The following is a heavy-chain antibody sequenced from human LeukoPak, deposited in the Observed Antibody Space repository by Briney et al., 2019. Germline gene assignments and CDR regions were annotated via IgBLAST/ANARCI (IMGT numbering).Heavy chain of an antibody. CDR2: MNPNSGNT. J-gene: IGHJ3*02. D-gene: IGHD6-19*01. Sequence: ASVKVSCKASGYTFTSYDINWVRQATGQGLEWMGWMNPNSGNTGYAQKFQGRVTITTDESTSTAYMELSSLRSEDTAVYYCARSRSRSSGWYAGAFDIWGQGTMVTVSS. CDR3: ARSRSRSSGWYAGAFDI. CDR1: GYTFTSYD. V-gene: IGHV1-8*01.